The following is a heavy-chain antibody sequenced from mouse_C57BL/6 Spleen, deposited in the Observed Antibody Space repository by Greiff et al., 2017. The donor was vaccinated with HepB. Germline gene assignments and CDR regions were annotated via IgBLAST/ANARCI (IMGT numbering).Heavy chain of an antibody. CDR3: AREGYDGYLYYFDY. J-gene: IGHJ2*01. V-gene: IGHV3-6*01. Sequence: VQLKQSGPGLVKPSQSLSLTCSVTGYSITSGYYWNWIRQFPGNKLEWMGYISYDGSNNYNPSLKNRISITRDTSKNQFFLKLNSVTTEDTATYYCAREGYDGYLYYFDYWGQGTTLTVSS. CDR1: GYSITSGYY. CDR2: ISYDGSN. D-gene: IGHD2-3*01.